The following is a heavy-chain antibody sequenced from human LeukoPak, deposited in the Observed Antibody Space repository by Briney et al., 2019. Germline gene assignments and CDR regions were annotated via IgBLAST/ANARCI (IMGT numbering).Heavy chain of an antibody. CDR3: AKGGSSWSEFDY. CDR1: DFSFITYA. CDR2: LSASGGLT. Sequence: PGGSLRLSCAASDFSFITYAMSWVRQAPGKGLEWVSGLSASGGLTYCADSVKGRFTISRDNSKNTLYLQMNSLRDDDTAVYYCAKGGSSWSEFDYWGQGTLVTVSS. D-gene: IGHD6-13*01. J-gene: IGHJ4*02. V-gene: IGHV3-23*01.